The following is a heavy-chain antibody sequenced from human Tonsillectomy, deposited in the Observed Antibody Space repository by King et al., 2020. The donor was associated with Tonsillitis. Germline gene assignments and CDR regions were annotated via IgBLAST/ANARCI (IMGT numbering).Heavy chain of an antibody. V-gene: IGHV3-73*02. D-gene: IGHD1-26*01. Sequence: VQLVESGGGLVQPGGSLKLSCAASGFTFSGSAMHWVRHASGKGLEWVGRIRGKANSYATAYAASVKGRFTISRDDSKNTAYLQMNSLKTEDTAVYYCSTPGRIVGASFDYWGQGTLVTVSS. J-gene: IGHJ4*02. CDR2: IRGKANSYAT. CDR3: STPGRIVGASFDY. CDR1: GFTFSGSA.